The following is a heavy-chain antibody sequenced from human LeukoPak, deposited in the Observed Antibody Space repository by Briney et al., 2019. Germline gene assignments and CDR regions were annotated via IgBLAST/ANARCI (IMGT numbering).Heavy chain of an antibody. V-gene: IGHV1-2*04. D-gene: IGHD3-10*01. CDR2: INPNSGGT. CDR1: GYTFTGYY. J-gene: IGHJ4*02. CDR3: ARALNPMVRGWAPDY. Sequence: GASVKVSCKASGYTFTGYYMHWVRQAPGQGLEWMGWINPNSGGTNYAQKFQGWVTMTRDTSISTAYMELSRLRSDDTAVYYCARALNPMVRGWAPDYWGQGTLVTVSS.